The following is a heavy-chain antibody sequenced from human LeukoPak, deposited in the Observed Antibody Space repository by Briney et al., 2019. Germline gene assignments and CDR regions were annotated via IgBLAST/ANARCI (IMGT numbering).Heavy chain of an antibody. CDR3: ARLRFLEATYAFDI. CDR1: GYTFTSYD. Sequence: GASVKVSCKASGYTFTSYDINWVRQAPGQGLEWMGWISAYNGNTNYAQKLQGRVTMTTDTSTSTAYMELRSLTSDDTAVYYCARLRFLEATYAFDIWGQGTMVTVSS. D-gene: IGHD3-3*01. V-gene: IGHV1-18*01. CDR2: ISAYNGNT. J-gene: IGHJ3*02.